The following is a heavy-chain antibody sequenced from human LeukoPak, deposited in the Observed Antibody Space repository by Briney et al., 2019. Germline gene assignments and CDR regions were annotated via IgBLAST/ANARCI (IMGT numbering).Heavy chain of an antibody. CDR2: INPSGGST. CDR1: GYTLTSYY. J-gene: IGHJ4*02. Sequence: ASVKVSCKASGYTLTSYYMHWVRQAPGQGLEWMGIINPSGGSTSYAQKFQGRVTMTRDTSTSTVYMELSSLRSEDTAVYYCARVIGWYTYDYWGQGTLVTVSS. V-gene: IGHV1-46*01. CDR3: ARVIGWYTYDY. D-gene: IGHD2-15*01.